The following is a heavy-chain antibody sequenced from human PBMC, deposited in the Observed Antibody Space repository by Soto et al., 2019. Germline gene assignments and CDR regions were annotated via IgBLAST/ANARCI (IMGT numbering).Heavy chain of an antibody. CDR3: ARGHDYGKNNWFDP. J-gene: IGHJ5*02. Sequence: SQTLSLTCVISGDSVSSNSAAWNWIRQPPSRGLEWLGRTYYRSKWYNDYAVSVKSRITINPDTSKNQFSLQLNSVTPEDTAVYYCARGHDYGKNNWFDPWGQGTPVTVSS. CDR1: GDSVSSNSAA. D-gene: IGHD4-17*01. CDR2: TYYRSKWYN. V-gene: IGHV6-1*01.